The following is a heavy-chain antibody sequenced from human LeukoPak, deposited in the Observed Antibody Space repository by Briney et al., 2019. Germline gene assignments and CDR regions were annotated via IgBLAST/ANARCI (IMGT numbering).Heavy chain of an antibody. D-gene: IGHD1-26*01. Sequence: SETLSLTCAVYGGSFSGYYWSWIRQPPGKGLEWIGEINHSGSTNYNPSLKSRVTIPVDTSKNQFSLKLSSVTAADTAVYYCARAIEVGAMTPFDYWGQGTLVTVSS. CDR2: INHSGST. CDR3: ARAIEVGAMTPFDY. V-gene: IGHV4-34*01. CDR1: GGSFSGYY. J-gene: IGHJ4*02.